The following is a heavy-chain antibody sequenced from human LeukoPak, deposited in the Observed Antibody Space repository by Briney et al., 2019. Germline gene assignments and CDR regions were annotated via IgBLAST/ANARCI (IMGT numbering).Heavy chain of an antibody. CDR3: TRQWHTPSDY. CDR1: GFIFNNYW. V-gene: IGHV3-74*01. CDR2: INGDGSST. Sequence: GGSLRLSCAASGFIFNNYWMHWVRQTPGEGPLWLSRINGDGSSTSYTHSVQGRFIISRDNAKNTLYLQMNSLRAEDTAVYYCTRQWHTPSDYWGQGTLVTVSS. J-gene: IGHJ4*02. D-gene: IGHD6-19*01.